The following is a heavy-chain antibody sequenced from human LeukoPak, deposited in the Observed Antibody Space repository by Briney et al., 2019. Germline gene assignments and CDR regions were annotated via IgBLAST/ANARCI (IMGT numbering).Heavy chain of an antibody. CDR3: AKGHSDFGTGFDL. V-gene: IGHV3-23*01. CDR2: ISASGGRT. Sequence: GGSLRLSCAASGFTVSSDYMSWVRQAPEKGLECVSVISASGGRTYSAESVKARFTISRDNSKNTLYLEMNSLTADDTAVYYCAKGHSDFGTGFDLWGQGTLVTVS. J-gene: IGHJ4*02. D-gene: IGHD4-17*01. CDR1: GFTVSSDY.